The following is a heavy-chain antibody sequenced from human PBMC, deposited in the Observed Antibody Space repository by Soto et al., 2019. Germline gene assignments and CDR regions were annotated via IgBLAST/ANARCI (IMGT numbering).Heavy chain of an antibody. CDR2: IKSKTDGGTT. CDR3: TTDWLRLFCSSTSCPRFDP. CDR1: GFTFSNAW. D-gene: IGHD2-2*01. V-gene: IGHV3-15*01. J-gene: IGHJ5*02. Sequence: GGSLRLSCAASGFTFSNAWMSWVRQAPGKGLEWVGRIKSKTDGGTTDYAAPVKGRFTISRDDSKNTLYLQMNSLKTEDTAVYYCTTDWLRLFCSSTSCPRFDPWGQGTLVTVSS.